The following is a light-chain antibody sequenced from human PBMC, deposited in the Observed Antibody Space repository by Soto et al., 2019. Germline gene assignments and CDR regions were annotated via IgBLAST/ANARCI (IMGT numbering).Light chain of an antibody. Sequence: EIVMTQSPATLSVSPGERATLSCRASQSVSSNLAWYQQKPGQAPRLLIYGASTSATGIPARFSGSGSGTEFTLTISSLQTEDFAGYYCQQYNNWPLFGQGTKVEIK. V-gene: IGKV3-15*01. CDR1: QSVSSN. J-gene: IGKJ1*01. CDR3: QQYNNWPL. CDR2: GAS.